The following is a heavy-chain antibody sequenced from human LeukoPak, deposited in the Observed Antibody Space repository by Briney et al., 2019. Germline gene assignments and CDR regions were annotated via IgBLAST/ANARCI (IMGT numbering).Heavy chain of an antibody. V-gene: IGHV3-23*01. CDR3: AKVRADEHYYASNGYYYNAFDI. CDR1: GFFLGSYA. D-gene: IGHD3-22*01. J-gene: IGHJ3*02. Sequence: GGSLRLSCAASGFFLGSYAMRRVRQAPGKGLEWVSSIAGSGSRTDYADSVKGRFTISRDNSENTLFLQINSVKPDYTCVYYCAKVRADEHYYASNGYYYNAFDIWGQGTTVTVSS. CDR2: IAGSGSRT.